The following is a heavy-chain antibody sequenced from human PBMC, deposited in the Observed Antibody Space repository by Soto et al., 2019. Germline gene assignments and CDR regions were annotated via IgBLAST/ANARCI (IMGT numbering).Heavy chain of an antibody. CDR3: ASSFRYCSGGSCYPQPDGLHAFDI. CDR1: GGSISSYY. D-gene: IGHD2-15*01. J-gene: IGHJ3*02. CDR2: IYYSGST. V-gene: IGHV4-59*08. Sequence: SETLSLTCTVSGGSISSYYWSWIRQPPGKGLEWIGYIYYSGSTNYNPSLKSRVTISVDTSKNQFSLKLSSVTAADTAVYYCASSFRYCSGGSCYPQPDGLHAFDIWGQGTMVTVSS.